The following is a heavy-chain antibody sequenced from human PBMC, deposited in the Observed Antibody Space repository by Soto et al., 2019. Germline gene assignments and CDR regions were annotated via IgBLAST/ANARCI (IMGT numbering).Heavy chain of an antibody. CDR3: AGATLGYSYEVWYFDL. J-gene: IGHJ2*01. CDR2: ISSSSSYI. Sequence: GGSLRLSCAASGFTFSSYSMNWVRQAPGKGLEWVSSISSSSSYIYYADSVKGRFTISRDNAKNSLYLQMNSLRAEDTAVYYCAGATLGYSYEVWYFDLWGRGTLVTVSS. CDR1: GFTFSSYS. V-gene: IGHV3-21*01. D-gene: IGHD5-18*01.